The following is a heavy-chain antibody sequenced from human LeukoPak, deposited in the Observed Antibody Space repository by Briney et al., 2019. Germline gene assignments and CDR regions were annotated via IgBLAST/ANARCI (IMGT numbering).Heavy chain of an antibody. CDR2: INHSGST. J-gene: IGHJ5*02. Sequence: AETLSLTCAVYGGSFSGYYWSWIRQPPGKGLEWIGEINHSGSTNYNPSLKSRVTISVDTSKNQFSLKLSSVTAADTAVYYCARGQKPKWYCSGGSCYFSWFDPWGQGTLVTVFS. CDR1: GGSFSGYY. V-gene: IGHV4-34*01. D-gene: IGHD2-15*01. CDR3: ARGQKPKWYCSGGSCYFSWFDP.